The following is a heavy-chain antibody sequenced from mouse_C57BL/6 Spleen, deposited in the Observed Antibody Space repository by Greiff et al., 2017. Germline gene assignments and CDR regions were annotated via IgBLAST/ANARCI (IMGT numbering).Heavy chain of an antibody. D-gene: IGHD1-1*01. CDR1: GYSFTGYY. CDR3: ARWNYGSSPFDH. CDR2: INPSTGGT. J-gene: IGHJ2*01. V-gene: IGHV1-42*01. Sequence: VQLQQSGPELVKPGASVKISCKASGYSFTGYYMNWVKQSPEKSLEWIGEINPSTGGTTYNQKFKAKATLTVDKSSSTAYMQLKSLTSEDSAVYYCARWNYGSSPFDHGGQGTTRTVSS.